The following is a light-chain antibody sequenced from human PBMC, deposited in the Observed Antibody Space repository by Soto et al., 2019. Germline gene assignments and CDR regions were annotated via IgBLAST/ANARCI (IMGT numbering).Light chain of an antibody. J-gene: IGKJ1*01. Sequence: DIQMTQSPSSLSASVGDRVTITCRASQSISSYLNWYQQKPGKAPKLLIYAASSLQSGVPSRFSGSGSGTDFTLTSSSLQPEDFATYYGQQSYSTPPTCGQGTKVEIK. CDR1: QSISSY. CDR2: AAS. V-gene: IGKV1-39*01. CDR3: QQSYSTPPT.